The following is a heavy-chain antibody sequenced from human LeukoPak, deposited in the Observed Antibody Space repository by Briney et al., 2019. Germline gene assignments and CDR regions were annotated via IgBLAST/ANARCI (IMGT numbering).Heavy chain of an antibody. CDR1: GFIFSSYW. J-gene: IGHJ4*02. D-gene: IGHD3-22*01. CDR2: INTDGSTT. Sequence: PGGSLRLSCAASGFIFSSYWMHWGRQAPGKGLVWVSRINTDGSTTTYADSVKGRFTISRDNAKNTLYLQMNSLRAEDTAVYYCARSSGGSGYSPTHCWGQGTLVTVSS. CDR3: ARSSGGSGYSPTHC. V-gene: IGHV3-74*01.